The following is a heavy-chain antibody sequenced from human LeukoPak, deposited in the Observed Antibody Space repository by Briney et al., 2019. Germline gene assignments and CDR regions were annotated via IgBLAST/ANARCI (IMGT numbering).Heavy chain of an antibody. CDR2: IYYSGST. V-gene: IGHV4-59*01. D-gene: IGHD3-22*01. Sequence: PSETLSLTCTVSGGSISSYYWSWIRQPPGKGLEWIGYIYYSGSTKYNPSLKSRVTISVDTSKNQFSLKLSSVTAADTAVYYCARTEYYYDSSGYLGWFDPWGQGTLVTVSS. CDR1: GGSISSYY. J-gene: IGHJ5*02. CDR3: ARTEYYYDSSGYLGWFDP.